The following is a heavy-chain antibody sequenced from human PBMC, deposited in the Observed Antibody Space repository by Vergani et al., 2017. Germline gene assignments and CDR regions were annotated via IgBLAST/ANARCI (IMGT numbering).Heavy chain of an antibody. Sequence: VQVVLSGAEVKKSGASVKVSCKTSGYTFSNYYMHWVRQAPGQGLEWMGIINPSGGHTNYAQKFQGRVTRTRDTSTSTVYMELSSLRSEDTAIYYCARGDYGIVTGYRYWGQGTLDTDSA. CDR1: GYTFSNYY. D-gene: IGHD3-9*01. J-gene: IGHJ4*02. V-gene: IGHV1-46*03. CDR2: INPSGGHT. CDR3: ARGDYGIVTGYRY.